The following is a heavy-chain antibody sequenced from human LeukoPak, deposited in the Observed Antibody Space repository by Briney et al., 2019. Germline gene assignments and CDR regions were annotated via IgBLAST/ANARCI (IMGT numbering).Heavy chain of an antibody. V-gene: IGHV4-39*01. CDR3: ARHEYSGSYYGLSWFDP. CDR1: GGSISSSGYS. Sequence: SETLSLTCTVSGGSISSSGYSWGWIRQPPGKGLDWIESFYYSVSTYYNPTLKSRVTISVDTSKNQLSLKLSSLTAADTAVYYCARHEYSGSYYGLSWFDPWGQGTLVTVSS. CDR2: FYYSVST. J-gene: IGHJ5*02. D-gene: IGHD1-26*01.